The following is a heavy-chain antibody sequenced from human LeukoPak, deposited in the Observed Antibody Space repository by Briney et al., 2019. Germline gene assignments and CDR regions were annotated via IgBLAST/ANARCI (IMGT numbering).Heavy chain of an antibody. CDR3: ARSLYTSYKYFHH. CDR1: GDSISSYY. V-gene: IGHV4-59*01. D-gene: IGHD3-16*01. CDR2: IYVSGST. J-gene: IGHJ1*01. Sequence: SETLSLTCTVSGDSISSYYWSWIRQPPGKGLEWIGDIYVSGSTNYNPSLKSRVTISVDTSKNQFSLKLTSVTAADTAVYFCARSLYTSYKYFHHWGQGTLVTVSS.